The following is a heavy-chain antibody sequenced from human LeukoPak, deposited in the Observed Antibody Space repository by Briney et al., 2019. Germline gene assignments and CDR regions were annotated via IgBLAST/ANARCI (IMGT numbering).Heavy chain of an antibody. J-gene: IGHJ3*02. CDR1: GFSFSNYE. V-gene: IGHV3-48*03. Sequence: GGSLRLSCAASGFSFSNYEINWVRQAPGKGLEWVSYISSSGSTRFSDSVKGRFTASGDNAKNSLYLKMNSLRAEDTAVYYCARAWGSSGSSDAFDIWGQGTLVTVSS. CDR3: ARAWGSSGSSDAFDI. D-gene: IGHD3-22*01. CDR2: ISSSGSTR.